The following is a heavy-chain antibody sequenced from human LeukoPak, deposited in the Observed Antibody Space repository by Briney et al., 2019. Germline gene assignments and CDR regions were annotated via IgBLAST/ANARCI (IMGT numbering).Heavy chain of an antibody. J-gene: IGHJ4*02. D-gene: IGHD5-18*01. CDR2: IIPIFGPA. CDR1: GGTFNNYA. Sequence: SVQVSCKASGGTFNNYAINWVRQAPGQGLEWMGGIIPIFGPANYARKFQGRVTITADESTSTAYMELSSLRSEDTAVYYCARGRGIQLWLNYFDYWGQGTLVTVSS. CDR3: ARGRGIQLWLNYFDY. V-gene: IGHV1-69*13.